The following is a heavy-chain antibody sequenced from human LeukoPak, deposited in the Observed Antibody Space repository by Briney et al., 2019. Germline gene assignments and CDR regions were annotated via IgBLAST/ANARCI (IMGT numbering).Heavy chain of an antibody. CDR1: GGSISSSSYY. J-gene: IGHJ4*02. CDR2: IYYSGST. D-gene: IGHD5-12*01. Sequence: SETLSLTCTVSGGSISSSSYYWGWIRQPPGKGLEWIGSIYYSGSTYYNPSLKSRVTISVDTSKNQFSLKLSSVTAAGTGVYYCASLSSQYTIYSGHGPFDYWGQGTLVTVSS. CDR3: ASLSSQYTIYSGHGPFDY. V-gene: IGHV4-39*07.